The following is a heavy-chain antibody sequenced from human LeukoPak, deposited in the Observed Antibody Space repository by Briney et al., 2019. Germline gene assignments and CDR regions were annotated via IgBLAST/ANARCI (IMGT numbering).Heavy chain of an antibody. D-gene: IGHD2-2*01. Sequence: ASVKVSCKASGYTLTSYGISWVRQAPGQGLEWMGWISAYNGNTNYAQKLQGRVTMTTDTSTSTAYMELRSLRSDDTAVYYCARGYCSSTSCRDNWFDPWGQGTLVTVSS. J-gene: IGHJ5*02. V-gene: IGHV1-18*01. CDR1: GYTLTSYG. CDR2: ISAYNGNT. CDR3: ARGYCSSTSCRDNWFDP.